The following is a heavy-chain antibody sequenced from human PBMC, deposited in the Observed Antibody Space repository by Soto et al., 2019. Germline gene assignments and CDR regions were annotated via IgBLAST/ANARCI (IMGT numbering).Heavy chain of an antibody. Sequence: EVQLVESGGGLVKPGGSLRLSCVASGFTFTTYSMNWVRQAPGGGLEWVSSIRGSGSVRSYADSVKGRFTISRDNAKTSLYLQMNSLRAEDTAVYYCARDGPYDYSNLAPNFDYWGQGILVTVSS. CDR1: GFTFTTYS. V-gene: IGHV3-21*01. CDR3: ARDGPYDYSNLAPNFDY. J-gene: IGHJ4*02. D-gene: IGHD4-4*01. CDR2: IRGSGSVR.